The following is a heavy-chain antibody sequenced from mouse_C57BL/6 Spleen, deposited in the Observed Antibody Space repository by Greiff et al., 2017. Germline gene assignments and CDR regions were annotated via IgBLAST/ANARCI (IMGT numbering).Heavy chain of an antibody. D-gene: IGHD1-1*02. CDR1: GFSFNTYA. CDR2: IRSKSNNYAT. V-gene: IGHV10-1*01. CDR3: VRGGYYFDY. Sequence: GGGLVQPKGSLKLSCAASGFSFNTYAMTWVRQAPGKGLEWVARIRSKSNNYATYYADSVKDRFPLSREDSESMLYLQMINLKTEDTAMYYCVRGGYYFDYWGQGTTLTVSS. J-gene: IGHJ2*01.